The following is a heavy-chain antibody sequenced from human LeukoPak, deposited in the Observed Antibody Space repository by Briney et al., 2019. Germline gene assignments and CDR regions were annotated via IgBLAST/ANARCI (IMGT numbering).Heavy chain of an antibody. V-gene: IGHV3-33*01. CDR1: GFTFSYYS. Sequence: GKSLRLSCAGSGFTFSYYSLHWVRQAPGKGLEWVAVIWYDASDKYYADSVKGRFTISRDNSKNTLFLQMSSLRAEDTAVYYCAREPPESYYFDNWGQGTLVTVSS. CDR3: AREPPESYYFDN. J-gene: IGHJ4*02. CDR2: IWYDASDK.